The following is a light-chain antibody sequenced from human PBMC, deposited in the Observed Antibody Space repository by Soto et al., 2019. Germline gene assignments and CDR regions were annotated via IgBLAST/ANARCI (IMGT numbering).Light chain of an antibody. CDR2: EVS. J-gene: IGLJ1*01. V-gene: IGLV2-8*01. CDR1: SSDVGGYNY. CDR3: RSYAGSNNFV. Sequence: QSVLTQPPSASGSPGQSVTISCTGTSSDVGGYNYVSWYQQHPGKAPKLMIYEVSKRPSGVPDRFSGSTSGNTASLTVSGLQAEDEADYYCRSYAGSNNFVFGTGTKVTVL.